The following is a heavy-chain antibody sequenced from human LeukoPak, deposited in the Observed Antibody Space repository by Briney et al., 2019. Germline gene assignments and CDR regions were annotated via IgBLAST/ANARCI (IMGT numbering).Heavy chain of an antibody. J-gene: IGHJ6*02. D-gene: IGHD5-12*01. CDR1: GGTLTSHG. V-gene: IGHV1-69*04. CDR2: IIPIRNTV. CDR3: ATDRAEQQGVRLYYYFGMDV. Sequence: SVKVSCKASGGTLTSHGISWVRQAPGQGLEWMGRIIPIRNTVNYAQKFQGRLTITAETSTSTAYMDLSSLRSEDTAVYYCATDRAEQQGVRLYYYFGMDVWGQGTAVTVSS.